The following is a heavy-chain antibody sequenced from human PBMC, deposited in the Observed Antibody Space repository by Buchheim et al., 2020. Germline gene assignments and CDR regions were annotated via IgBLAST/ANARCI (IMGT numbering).Heavy chain of an antibody. Sequence: EMQLLESGGGLAQPGGSLRLSCAASSFSFASLPMTWVRQAPGKGLEWVSTISANGDRTYYAESVQGRFTISRDNSRDTSYLQMNSLRAEDTALYHCARDLNWGSGYWGQGTL. D-gene: IGHD7-27*01. CDR1: SFSFASLP. V-gene: IGHV3-23*01. CDR3: ARDLNWGSGY. J-gene: IGHJ4*02. CDR2: ISANGDRT.